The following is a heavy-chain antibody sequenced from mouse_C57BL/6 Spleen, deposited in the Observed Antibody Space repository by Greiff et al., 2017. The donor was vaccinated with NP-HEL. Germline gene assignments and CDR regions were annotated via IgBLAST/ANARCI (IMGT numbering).Heavy chain of an antibody. Sequence: AHLVESGAELVKPGASVKLSCKASGYTFTEYTIHWVKQRSGQGLEWIGWFYPGSGSIKYNEKFKDKATLTADKSSSTVYMELSRLTSEDSAVYFCARALYYYGSSPLAYWGQGTLVTVSA. D-gene: IGHD1-1*01. CDR1: GYTFTEYT. CDR2: FYPGSGSI. J-gene: IGHJ3*01. CDR3: ARALYYYGSSPLAY. V-gene: IGHV1-62-2*01.